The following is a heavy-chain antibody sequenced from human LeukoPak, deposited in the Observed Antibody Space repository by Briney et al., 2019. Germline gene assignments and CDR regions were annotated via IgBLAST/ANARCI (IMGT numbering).Heavy chain of an antibody. CDR1: GGSISSGSYY. CDR3: ARGGGGGFGEFSSGHYYYYMDV. J-gene: IGHJ6*03. Sequence: TSQTLSLTCTASGGSISSGSYYWSWIRQPAGKGLEWIGRIYTSGSTNYNPSLKSRVTISVDTSKNQFSLKLSSVTAADTAVYYCARGGGGGFGEFSSGHYYYYMDVWGKGTTVTVSS. V-gene: IGHV4-61*02. D-gene: IGHD3-10*01. CDR2: IYTSGST.